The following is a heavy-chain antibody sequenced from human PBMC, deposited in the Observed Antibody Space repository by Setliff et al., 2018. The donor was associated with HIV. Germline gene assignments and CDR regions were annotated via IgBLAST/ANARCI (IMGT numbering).Heavy chain of an antibody. CDR3: ARSGWTSENNWFDP. J-gene: IGHJ5*02. CDR2: IYTSGST. Sequence: SETLSLTCTVSGGSIISGSYYWTWIRQPAGKGLEWIGHIYTSGSTNYNPSLKSRVTISVNTSKNQFSLILSSVTAADTAVYYCARSGWTSENNWFDPWGQGTLVTVSS. CDR1: GGSIISGSYY. V-gene: IGHV4-61*09. D-gene: IGHD6-19*01.